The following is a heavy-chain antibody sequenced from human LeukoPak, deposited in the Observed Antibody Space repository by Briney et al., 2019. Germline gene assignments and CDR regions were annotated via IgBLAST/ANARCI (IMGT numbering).Heavy chain of an antibody. CDR3: ARGTHYYGSSDY. V-gene: IGHV1-18*01. D-gene: IGHD3-10*01. J-gene: IGHJ4*02. Sequence: GASVKVSCKASGYSFSTFDINWVRQAPGQGLEWMGWISAYNGNTNYAQKLQGRVTMTTDTSTSTAYMELRSLRSDDTAVYYCARGTHYYGSSDYWGQGTLVTVSS. CDR1: GYSFSTFD. CDR2: ISAYNGNT.